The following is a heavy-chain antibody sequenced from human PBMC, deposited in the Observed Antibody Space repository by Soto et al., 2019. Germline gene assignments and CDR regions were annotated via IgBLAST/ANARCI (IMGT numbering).Heavy chain of an antibody. CDR1: GYIFTSYT. D-gene: IGHD1-7*01. J-gene: IGHJ3*02. CDR3: ARGGNWNYVGAFDI. CDR2: VSAYTGET. Sequence: QVQLVQSGPEVKKPGASVKLSCKASGYIFTSYTVTWVRQAPGQGLEWMGWVSAYTGETQYAQRFHCTVTMTTNTSTSTAYMEMRSLKSDDTAVYYCARGGNWNYVGAFDIWGQGTMVTVSS. V-gene: IGHV1-18*04.